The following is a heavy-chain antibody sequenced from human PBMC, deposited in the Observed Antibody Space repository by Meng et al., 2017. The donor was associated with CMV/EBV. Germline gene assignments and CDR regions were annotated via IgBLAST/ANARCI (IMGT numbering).Heavy chain of an antibody. J-gene: IGHJ3*02. V-gene: IGHV3-7*01. CDR3: ARRGGKYESNARLGAFDI. D-gene: IGHD3-22*01. Sequence: GGSLRLSCAASGFTFSNFSMSWVRQAPGKGLEWVANINQDGSEKDYVDSVKARFTSARDNAKNSLYLQMNSLRAEDTAVYYCARRGGKYESNARLGAFDIWGQGTMVTVSS. CDR2: INQDGSEK. CDR1: GFTFSNFS.